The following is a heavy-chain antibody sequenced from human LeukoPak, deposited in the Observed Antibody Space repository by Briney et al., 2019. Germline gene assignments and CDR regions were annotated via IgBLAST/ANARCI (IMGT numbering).Heavy chain of an antibody. CDR2: TSYSGST. V-gene: IGHV4-31*11. D-gene: IGHD6-6*01. Sequence: SETLSLTCAVSGGSISSDYWWSWIRQHPGKDLEWIGYTSYSGSTYYHPSLKSRVIISVDTSKNQFSLKLSSVTAADTAVYYCARVYTRSSAIDYWGQGTLVTVSS. CDR1: GGSISSDYW. CDR3: ARVYTRSSAIDY. J-gene: IGHJ4*02.